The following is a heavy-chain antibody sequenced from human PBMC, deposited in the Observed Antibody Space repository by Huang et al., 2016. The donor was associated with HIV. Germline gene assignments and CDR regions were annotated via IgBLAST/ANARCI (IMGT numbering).Heavy chain of an antibody. Sequence: VQLVQSGAEVKKPGESLKISCKGSGYSFSSYWIAGVRPMPGKGLGWVGIIFPDDSATTSSPSFGGKVTISADKSIGTAYLQWSSLKASDTAMYYCARRFSSSSGYFDYWGQGSLVTVSS. V-gene: IGHV5-51*01. CDR3: ARRFSSSSGYFDY. D-gene: IGHD6-6*01. CDR1: GYSFSSYW. J-gene: IGHJ4*02. CDR2: IFPDDSAT.